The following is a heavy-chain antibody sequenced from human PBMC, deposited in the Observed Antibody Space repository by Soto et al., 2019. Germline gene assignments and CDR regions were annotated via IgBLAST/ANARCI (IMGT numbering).Heavy chain of an antibody. CDR1: GYTLTELS. V-gene: IGHV1-24*01. Sequence: GASVKVSCKVSGYTLTELSMHWVRQAPGKGLEWMGGFDPEDGETIYAQKFQGRVTMTEDTSTDTAYMELSSLRSEDTAVYYCATDHPGGQDKNTYYYDSSRYYHVDYWG. J-gene: IGHJ4*01. CDR2: FDPEDGET. D-gene: IGHD3-22*01. CDR3: ATDHPGGQDKNTYYYDSSRYYHVDY.